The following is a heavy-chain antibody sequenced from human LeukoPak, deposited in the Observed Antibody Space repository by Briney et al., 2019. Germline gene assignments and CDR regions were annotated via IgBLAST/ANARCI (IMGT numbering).Heavy chain of an antibody. Sequence: GGSLRLSCAASGFNFSSYAMSWVRQAPGKGLEWVSVISGSGGSTYSADSVKGRFTISRDNSKNTLYLQMNSLRAEDTAVYFCAKSQDGGRLFHFDYWGQGTLVTVSS. CDR1: GFNFSSYA. D-gene: IGHD1-26*01. CDR2: ISGSGGST. CDR3: AKSQDGGRLFHFDY. J-gene: IGHJ4*02. V-gene: IGHV3-23*01.